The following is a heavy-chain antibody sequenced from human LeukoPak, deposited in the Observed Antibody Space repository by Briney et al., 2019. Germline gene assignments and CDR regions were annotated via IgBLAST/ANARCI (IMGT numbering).Heavy chain of an antibody. J-gene: IGHJ2*01. CDR1: GGSISSYY. D-gene: IGHD3-22*01. CDR3: ARRWYYDSSGRYWYFDL. Sequence: SETLSLTCTVSGGSISSYYWSWIRQPPGKGLEWIGYIYYSGSTNYNPSLKSRVTMSVDTSKNQFSLKLSSVTAADTAVYYCARRWYYDSSGRYWYFDLWGRGTLVTVSS. CDR2: IYYSGST. V-gene: IGHV4-59*08.